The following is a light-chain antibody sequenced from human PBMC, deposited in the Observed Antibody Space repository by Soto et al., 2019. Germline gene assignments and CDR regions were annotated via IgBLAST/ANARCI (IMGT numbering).Light chain of an antibody. J-gene: IGLJ1*01. Sequence: QSALPQPPSVSGAPGQRVTISCTGSSSNVGAGYDAHWFQQVPGTAPKLLIYGSTNRPSGVPDRFSGSKSGTSASLAITGLQAEDEADYYCQSYDSSLGGNYVFGTGTRSPS. V-gene: IGLV1-40*01. CDR1: SSNVGAGYD. CDR2: GST. CDR3: QSYDSSLGGNYV.